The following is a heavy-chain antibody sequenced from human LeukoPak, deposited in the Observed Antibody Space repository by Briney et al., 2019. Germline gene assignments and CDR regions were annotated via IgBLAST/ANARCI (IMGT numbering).Heavy chain of an antibody. CDR1: VYTFTSYC. CDR2: ILPIIGIA. D-gene: IGHD4-23*01. V-gene: IGHV1-69*04. CDR3: ARGDYGGLDY. J-gene: IGHJ4*02. Sequence: GASVKVSCKSSVYTFTSYCISWVRQAPGQGLEWMGRILPIIGIATYAQKFQGTVTITADKSTSTAYMELSSLRSQDTAVYYCARGDYGGLDYWGQGTLVTVSS.